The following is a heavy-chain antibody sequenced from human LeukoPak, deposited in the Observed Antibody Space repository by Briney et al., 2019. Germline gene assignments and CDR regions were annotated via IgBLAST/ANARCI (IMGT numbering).Heavy chain of an antibody. J-gene: IGHJ4*02. D-gene: IGHD6-19*01. V-gene: IGHV4-34*01. Sequence: SETLSLTCAVYGGSFSGYYWSWIRQPPGKGLEWIGEINHSGSTNYNPSPKSRVTISVDTSKNQFSLKLSSVTAADTAVYYCASLNSSGWSFDYWGQGTLVTVSS. CDR3: ASLNSSGWSFDY. CDR2: INHSGST. CDR1: GGSFSGYY.